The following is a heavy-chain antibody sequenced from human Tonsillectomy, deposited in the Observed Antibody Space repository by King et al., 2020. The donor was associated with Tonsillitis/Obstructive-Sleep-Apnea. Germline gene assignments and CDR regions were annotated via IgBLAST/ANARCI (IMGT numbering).Heavy chain of an antibody. Sequence: VQLVESGAEVKKPGSSVKVSCKASGGTFSSYAITWVRQAPGQGLEWMGGIIPMFDTADYTQKFQGRVTITADESTATVYMELFSLRSEDTAVYYCARLRVEPVAIESPYYYYYMDVWGKGTAVTVSS. CDR1: GGTFSSYA. D-gene: IGHD2-2*02. V-gene: IGHV1-69*01. J-gene: IGHJ6*03. CDR3: ARLRVEPVAIESPYYYYYMDV. CDR2: IIPMFDTA.